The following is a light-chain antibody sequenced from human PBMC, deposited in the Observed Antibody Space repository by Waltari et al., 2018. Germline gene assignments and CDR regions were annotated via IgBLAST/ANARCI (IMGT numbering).Light chain of an antibody. CDR3: CSYTYSSTLV. CDR2: EGS. Sequence: QSALTQPASVSGSPGQSITISCTGTSSDGGSYNLVSWYQQHPGKAPKLMICEGSKRPSGISNRFSGSKSGNTASLTISGLQAEDEADYYCCSYTYSSTLVFGGGTKLTVL. CDR1: SSDGGSYNL. J-gene: IGLJ2*01. V-gene: IGLV2-23*01.